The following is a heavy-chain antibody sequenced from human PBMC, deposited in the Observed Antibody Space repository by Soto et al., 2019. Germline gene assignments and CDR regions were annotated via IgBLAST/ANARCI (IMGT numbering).Heavy chain of an antibody. J-gene: IGHJ4*02. D-gene: IGHD3-9*01. CDR3: ATFTKYDTFTGFYPC. CDR1: GFTVNSNY. CDR2: IYSDGST. V-gene: IGHV3-66*01. Sequence: EVQLVESGGGLVQPGGSLRLSCAASGFTVNSNYMSWVRQAPGKGLEWVSVIYSDGSTYYADSVKGRFIISRDNSNNTLYFQLNSLRAEDTAVNHCATFTKYDTFTGFYPCWGQGTLVTVSS.